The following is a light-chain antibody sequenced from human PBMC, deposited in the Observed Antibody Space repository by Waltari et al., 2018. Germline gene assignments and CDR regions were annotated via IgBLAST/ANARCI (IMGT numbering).Light chain of an antibody. J-gene: IGLJ2*01. CDR3: CSYAGSNTPVV. CDR1: NSDVGSYNL. CDR2: EGS. V-gene: IGLV2-23*01. Sequence: QSALTQPASVSGSPGQSITISCTGTNSDVGSYNLVSWYQQHPGKAPKLMIYEGSKRPSGVSDRFSGSKSGNTASLAISGLQAEDEVDYYCCSYAGSNTPVVFGGGTKLTVL.